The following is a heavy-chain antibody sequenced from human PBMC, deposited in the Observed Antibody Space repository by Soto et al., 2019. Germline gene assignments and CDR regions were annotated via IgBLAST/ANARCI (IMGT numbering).Heavy chain of an antibody. J-gene: IGHJ6*03. Sequence: SETLSLTCTVSGGSISSSSYYWGWIRQPPGKGLEWIGSIYYSGSTYYNPSLKSRVTISVDTSKNQFSLKLSSVTAADTAVYYCAREYYDFWSGYAPTWVDPYYYYYYMDVWGKGTTVTVSS. CDR1: GGSISSSSYY. V-gene: IGHV4-39*02. CDR2: IYYSGST. D-gene: IGHD3-3*01. CDR3: AREYYDFWSGYAPTWVDPYYYYYYMDV.